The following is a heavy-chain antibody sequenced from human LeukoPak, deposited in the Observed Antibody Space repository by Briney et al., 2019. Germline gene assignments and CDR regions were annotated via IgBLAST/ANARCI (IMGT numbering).Heavy chain of an antibody. Sequence: GESLKISCQVSGYTFTDYWIGWVRHVSGKGLEWMGIIFPGDSDTKYSPSFQGHVTISVDKSISTAYLQWSSLKASDTATYYCAREDSGGWRYFDSWGQGTLVTVFS. CDR3: AREDSGGWRYFDS. J-gene: IGHJ4*02. D-gene: IGHD6-19*01. CDR1: GYTFTDYW. V-gene: IGHV5-51*01. CDR2: IFPGDSDT.